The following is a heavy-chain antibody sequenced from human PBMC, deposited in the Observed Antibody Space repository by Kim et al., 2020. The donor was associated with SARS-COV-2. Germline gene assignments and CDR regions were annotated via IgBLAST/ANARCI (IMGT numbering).Heavy chain of an antibody. CDR3: TTDIWTSRARDY. Sequence: GGSLRLSCAASGFTFSNAWLNWVRQAPGKGLEWVGRIHSKTDGGTSDYAAPVKGRCTISRDDSKTTLYLQMDSLKTEDTAVYYCTTDIWTSRARDYWGQGTLVTVSS. J-gene: IGHJ4*02. CDR1: GFTFSNAW. V-gene: IGHV3-15*01. D-gene: IGHD1-1*01. CDR2: IHSKTDGGTS.